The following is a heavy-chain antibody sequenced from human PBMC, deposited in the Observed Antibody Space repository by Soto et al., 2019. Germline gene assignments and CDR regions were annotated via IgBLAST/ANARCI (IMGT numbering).Heavy chain of an antibody. J-gene: IGHJ5*02. CDR1: GDSVTNGFY. Sequence: SETLSLTCTVSGDSVTNGFYRGWIRQSAGQGLEWLGTVYPSGNTYYNPSVRGRVSMSIDPSKNQFSLSLTSVTAADTARYFCVGYTDSHNWFDPWGQGTLVTVSS. V-gene: IGHV4-38-2*02. D-gene: IGHD5-12*01. CDR3: VGYTDSHNWFDP. CDR2: VYPSGNT.